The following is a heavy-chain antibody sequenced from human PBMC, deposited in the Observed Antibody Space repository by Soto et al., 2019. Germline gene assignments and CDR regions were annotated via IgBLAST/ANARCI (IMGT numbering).Heavy chain of an antibody. V-gene: IGHV3-9*01. D-gene: IGHD3-3*01. CDR2: ISWNSGNI. Sequence: GGSLRLSXAASGFTFDDYAMHWVRQGPGKGLEWVSGISWNSGNIDYADSVKGRFTISRDNAKNSLYLQMNSLRAEDTALYYCAKGQLRFLEWYLDYWGQGTLVTVSS. CDR3: AKGQLRFLEWYLDY. J-gene: IGHJ4*02. CDR1: GFTFDDYA.